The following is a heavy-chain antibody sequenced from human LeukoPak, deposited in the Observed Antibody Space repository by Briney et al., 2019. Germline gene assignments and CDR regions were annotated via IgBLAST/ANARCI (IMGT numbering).Heavy chain of an antibody. CDR1: GFTFSNYA. V-gene: IGHV3-23*01. CDR2: ITVSGDTT. Sequence: GGSLGLSCAASGFTFSNYAFYWVRQAPEKGLEWVSTITVSGDTTFCADSVEGRFTISRDNSENTLYLQMNSLRAEDTAIYYCAKRCCSGGGCYSCFDYWGQGTLVTVSS. J-gene: IGHJ4*02. CDR3: AKRCCSGGGCYSCFDY. D-gene: IGHD2-15*01.